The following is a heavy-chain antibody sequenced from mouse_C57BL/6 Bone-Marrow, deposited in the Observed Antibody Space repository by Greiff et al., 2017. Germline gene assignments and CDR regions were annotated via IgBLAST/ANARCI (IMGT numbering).Heavy chain of an antibody. Sequence: VQLQQSGPELVKPGASVKISCKASGYAFSSSWMNWVKQRPGKGLEWIGRIYPGDGDTNYNGKFKGKATLTAEKSSSTAYMQLSSLTSEDSAVYFCARLDYYGSSYNYWGQGTTLTVSS. D-gene: IGHD1-1*01. V-gene: IGHV1-82*01. CDR2: IYPGDGDT. CDR1: GYAFSSSW. CDR3: ARLDYYGSSYNY. J-gene: IGHJ2*01.